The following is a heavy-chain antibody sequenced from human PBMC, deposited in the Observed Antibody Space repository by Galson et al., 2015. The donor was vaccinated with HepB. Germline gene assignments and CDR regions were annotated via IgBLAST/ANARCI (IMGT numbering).Heavy chain of an antibody. Sequence: SLRLSCAASRFTFSSYMMSWVRQAPGKGLEWVSAISASGCTTYYADAVKGRFTISRDNSKNTLSLQMNSLRAEDTAIYYRAKRYCSGTNCHLFDYWGQGTLVTVSS. CDR2: ISASGCTT. CDR1: RFTFSSYM. CDR3: AKRYCSGTNCHLFDY. D-gene: IGHD2-2*01. J-gene: IGHJ4*02. V-gene: IGHV3-23*01.